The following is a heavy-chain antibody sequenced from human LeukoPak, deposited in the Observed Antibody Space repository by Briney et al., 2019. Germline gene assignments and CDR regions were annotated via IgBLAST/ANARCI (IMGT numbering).Heavy chain of an antibody. J-gene: IGHJ4*02. Sequence: GGSLRLSCAASGFTFNIYSMNWVRQAPGKGLEWVSSISSSSSYIYYADSLKGRFTISRDNAKNSLFLQMNSLRVEDTAVYYCARAPRGYGGNSYFDYWGQGTLVTVSS. CDR1: GFTFNIYS. V-gene: IGHV3-21*01. D-gene: IGHD4-23*01. CDR2: ISSSSSYI. CDR3: ARAPRGYGGNSYFDY.